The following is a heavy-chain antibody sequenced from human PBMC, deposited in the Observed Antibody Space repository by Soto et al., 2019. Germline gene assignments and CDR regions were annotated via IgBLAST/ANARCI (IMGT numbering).Heavy chain of an antibody. CDR3: ARDQPVKNDFWGAYGPLFDY. CDR1: GFIFSDYY. V-gene: IGHV3-11*01. D-gene: IGHD3-3*01. CDR2: ISSSGSAI. Sequence: PGGSLRLSYAASGFIFSDYYMSWIRQAPGKGLEWVSYISSSGSAILSADSVEGRFTISRDNARNSLYLQMNNLRAEDTAIYYCARDQPVKNDFWGAYGPLFDYWGQGALVTVSS. J-gene: IGHJ4*02.